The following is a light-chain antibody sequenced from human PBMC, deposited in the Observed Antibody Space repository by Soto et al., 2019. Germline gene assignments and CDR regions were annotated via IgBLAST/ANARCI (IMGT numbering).Light chain of an antibody. CDR1: SSDIGTYNF. J-gene: IGLJ3*02. Sequence: QSALTQPPSASGSPGQSVTISCTGTSSDIGTYNFVSWYQQHPGKAPKLLIYEVSKWPSGVPGRFSGSKSGNTAFLTVSGVQAEDEAEYYCSSYAGSDNWVFGGGTKLTVL. V-gene: IGLV2-8*01. CDR2: EVS. CDR3: SSYAGSDNWV.